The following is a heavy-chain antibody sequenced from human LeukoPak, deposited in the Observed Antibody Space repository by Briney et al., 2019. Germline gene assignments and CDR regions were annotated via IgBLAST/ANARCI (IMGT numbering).Heavy chain of an antibody. J-gene: IGHJ4*02. Sequence: GESLKISCKGSGYSFTSYWISWVRQMPGKGLEWMGIIYPGDSDTRYSPPFQGQVTISADKSISTAYLQRSGLKASDTAMYYCARGGWASLRYFDYWGQGNLVTVSS. CDR1: GYSFTSYW. V-gene: IGHV5-51*01. CDR3: ARGGWASLRYFDY. D-gene: IGHD3-9*01. CDR2: IYPGDSDT.